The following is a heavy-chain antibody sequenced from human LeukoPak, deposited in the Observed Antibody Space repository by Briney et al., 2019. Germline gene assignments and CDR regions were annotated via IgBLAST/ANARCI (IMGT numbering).Heavy chain of an antibody. Sequence: SQTLSLTCSVSGGSISSGSYYWSWIRQPAGKGLEWIGRMYTSGSTNYNPPLKSRVTISVDTSKNQFSLKLSSVTAADTAVYYCARVSRDAFDIWGQGTMVTVSS. CDR1: GGSISSGSYY. CDR2: MYTSGST. CDR3: ARVSRDAFDI. V-gene: IGHV4-61*02. J-gene: IGHJ3*02.